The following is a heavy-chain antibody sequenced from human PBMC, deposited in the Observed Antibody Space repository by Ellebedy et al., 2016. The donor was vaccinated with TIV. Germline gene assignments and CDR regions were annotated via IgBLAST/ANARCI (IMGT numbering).Heavy chain of an antibody. J-gene: IGHJ3*02. Sequence: GESLKISCAASGFIFGDYYMSWVRQAPGKGLEWVSSISSTGYYIYYADSVKGRFTISRDDARNSLFLQMNSLRAEDTAVYYCARDPVGVGPAFDIWGQGTMVTVSS. D-gene: IGHD4-23*01. CDR3: ARDPVGVGPAFDI. V-gene: IGHV3-11*04. CDR1: GFIFGDYY. CDR2: ISSTGYYI.